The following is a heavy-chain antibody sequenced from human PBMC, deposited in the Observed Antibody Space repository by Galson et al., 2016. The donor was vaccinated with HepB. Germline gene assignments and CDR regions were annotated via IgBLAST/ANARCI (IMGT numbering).Heavy chain of an antibody. V-gene: IGHV1-18*01. CDR1: GYPYISYG. CDR2: MSASNGNT. CDR3: ARSSFGVSNP. Sequence: SVKVSCKASGYPYISYGINWVRQAPRQGLEWMGWMSASNGNTDYAQKFHGRVTMTTDTSTNTAYMELRSLRSDDTAMYYCARSSFGVSNPWGQGTLVTVSS. D-gene: IGHD3-3*01. J-gene: IGHJ5*02.